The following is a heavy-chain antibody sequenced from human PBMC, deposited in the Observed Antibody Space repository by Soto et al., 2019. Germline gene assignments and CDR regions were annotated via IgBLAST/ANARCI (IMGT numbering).Heavy chain of an antibody. Sequence: QVQLVESGGGVVQPGRSLRLSCAASGFTFSSYGMHWVRQAPGKGLEWVAVISYDGSNKYYADSVKGRFTISRDNSKNTLYLQMNSLRAEHTAVYYCAKTYYDYVWGSYRSPYGMDVWGQGTTVTVSS. J-gene: IGHJ6*02. CDR1: GFTFSSYG. CDR2: ISYDGSNK. CDR3: AKTYYDYVWGSYRSPYGMDV. D-gene: IGHD3-16*02. V-gene: IGHV3-30*18.